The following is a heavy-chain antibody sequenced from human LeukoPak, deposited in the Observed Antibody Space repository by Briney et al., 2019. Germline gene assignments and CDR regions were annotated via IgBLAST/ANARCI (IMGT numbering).Heavy chain of an antibody. CDR3: ARGSYGDYDY. J-gene: IGHJ4*02. CDR2: ISPDSTYI. V-gene: IGHV3-21*01. Sequence: PGGSLRLSCAASGFTFSTYTMNWVRQAPGKGLEWVSSISPDSTYIYYADAVKGRFAISRDNAKNSLYLQMNSLRAEDTAVYYCARGSYGDYDYWGQGSLVTVSS. D-gene: IGHD4-17*01. CDR1: GFTFSTYT.